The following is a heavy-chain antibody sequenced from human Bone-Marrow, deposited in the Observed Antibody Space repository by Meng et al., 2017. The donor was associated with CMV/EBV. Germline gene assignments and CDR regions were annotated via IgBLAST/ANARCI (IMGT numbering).Heavy chain of an antibody. CDR3: ARELYYYDSSGYFDY. CDR1: GGSISSGDYY. J-gene: IGHJ4*02. CDR2: IYYSGST. Sequence: SETLSLTCTVSGGSISSGDYYWSWIRQPPGKGLEWIGYIYYSGSTNYNPSLKSRVTISVDTSKNQFSLKLSSVTAADTAVYYCARELYYYDSSGYFDYWGQGTLVTVSS. D-gene: IGHD3-22*01. V-gene: IGHV4-61*08.